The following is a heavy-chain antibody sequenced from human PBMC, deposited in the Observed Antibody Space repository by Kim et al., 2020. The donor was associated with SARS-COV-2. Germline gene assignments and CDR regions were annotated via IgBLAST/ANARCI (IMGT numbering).Heavy chain of an antibody. D-gene: IGHD1-26*01. CDR3: ARAFQGREQQPVFDY. Sequence: QKFQARVTVARDTSTSTVYMELSRLRSEDTAMYYCARAFQGREQQPVFDYWGQGTLVTVSS. J-gene: IGHJ4*02. V-gene: IGHV1-46*01.